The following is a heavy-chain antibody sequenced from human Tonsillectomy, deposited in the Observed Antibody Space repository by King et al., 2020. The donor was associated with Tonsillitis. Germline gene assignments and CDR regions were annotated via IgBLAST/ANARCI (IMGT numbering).Heavy chain of an antibody. CDR1: GFTFSYYA. V-gene: IGHV3-30-3*01. Sequence: VQLVESGGGVVQPGRSLRLSCAASGFTFSYYAIHWVRQAPGKGLEWVAVISYDGSNAYYADSVRGRFTISRDNSKNTLYMQMNSLRAEDTAIYYCATDQSPGDGTGYLNYWGQGTLVTVSS. D-gene: IGHD3-9*01. CDR3: ATDQSPGDGTGYLNY. J-gene: IGHJ4*02. CDR2: ISYDGSNA.